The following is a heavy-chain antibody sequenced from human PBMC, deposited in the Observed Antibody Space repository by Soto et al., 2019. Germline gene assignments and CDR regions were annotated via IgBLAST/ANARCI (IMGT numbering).Heavy chain of an antibody. J-gene: IGHJ3*02. CDR1: GGSISSYF. V-gene: IGHV4-59*03. D-gene: IGHD2-21*02. CDR3: VSSRTAVFGDALVI. Sequence: QVQLQQSGPGLVKPSETLSLTCSVSGGSISSYFKNWIRQAPGKGLEWIGCIYDSGDANYNPYLKSRVTISLDTSKHQFSLKLSSVTPADTAVYYCVSSRTAVFGDALVIWALGTLVTVSS. CDR2: IYDSGDA.